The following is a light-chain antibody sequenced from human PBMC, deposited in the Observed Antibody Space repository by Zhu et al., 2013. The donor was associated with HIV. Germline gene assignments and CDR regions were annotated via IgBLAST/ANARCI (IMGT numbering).Light chain of an antibody. CDR1: SSDIDSYNL. V-gene: IGLV2-14*02. J-gene: IGLJ2*01. Sequence: QSALTQPASVSGSPGQSITISCTGTSSDIDSYNLVSWYQQYPGKVPKLIIYEVTKRPSGVSNRFSGSKSGNTASLTISGLQPEDEADYYCNSHRSGTTLVLFGGGTKVTVL. CDR2: EVT. CDR3: NSHRSGTTLVL.